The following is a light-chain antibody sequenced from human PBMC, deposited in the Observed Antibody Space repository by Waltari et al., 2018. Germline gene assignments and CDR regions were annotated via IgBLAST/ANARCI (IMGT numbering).Light chain of an antibody. CDR1: QSVLYSSNNKNY. J-gene: IGKJ2*01. Sequence: DIVMTQSPDSLGVSLGERATIHCKSSQSVLYSSNNKNYLSWYQQKPGQPPKMIIYWASTRESGVPERFSGSGSGTDFTLTISSLQAEDVAVYYCLQTYVSPYTFGQGTNLEI. V-gene: IGKV4-1*01. CDR3: LQTYVSPYT. CDR2: WAS.